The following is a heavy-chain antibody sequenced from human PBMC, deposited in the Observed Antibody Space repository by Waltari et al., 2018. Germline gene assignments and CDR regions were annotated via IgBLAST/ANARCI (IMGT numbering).Heavy chain of an antibody. D-gene: IGHD6-6*01. Sequence: QVQLQESGPGLVKPSETLSLTCIVSGGSISSHYWSWIRQPPGKGLEWIGYIYYSGSTNYHPSLKSRVTISVDTSKNQFSLKLSSVTAADTAVYYCARGGSTIAARLPYGMDVWGQGTTVTVSS. J-gene: IGHJ6*02. CDR2: IYYSGST. CDR1: GGSISSHY. CDR3: ARGGSTIAARLPYGMDV. V-gene: IGHV4-59*11.